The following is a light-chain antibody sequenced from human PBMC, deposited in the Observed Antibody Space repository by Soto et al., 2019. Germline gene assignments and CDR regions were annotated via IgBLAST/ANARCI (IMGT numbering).Light chain of an antibody. J-gene: IGKJ4*01. CDR1: QSVSSN. CDR2: DAS. V-gene: IGKV3-11*01. Sequence: EIVMTQSPATLSVSPGERATLSCRASQSVSSNLAWYQQKPGQAPRLLIYDASNRATGIPARFSGSGSGTDFTLTISSLEPEDFAVYYCQQRSNWPPRALTFGGGTKVDIK. CDR3: QQRSNWPPRALT.